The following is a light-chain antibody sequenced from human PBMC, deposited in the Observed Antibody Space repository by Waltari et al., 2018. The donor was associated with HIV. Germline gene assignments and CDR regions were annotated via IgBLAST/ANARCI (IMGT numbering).Light chain of an antibody. CDR2: DDT. CDR1: NIGSMT. Sequence: SYALTQPPSVSVAPGKTARITCGGNNIGSMTVHWYQQKPGQASVLVIFDDTDRPSEIPERFSGSNSGDTATLTISRVEVGDEADYYCQVWVSSLTVAVIFGGGTKLTVL. V-gene: IGLV3-21*04. J-gene: IGLJ2*01. CDR3: QVWVSSLTVAVI.